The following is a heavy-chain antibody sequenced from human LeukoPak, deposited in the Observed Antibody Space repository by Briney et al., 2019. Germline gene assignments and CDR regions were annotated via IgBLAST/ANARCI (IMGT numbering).Heavy chain of an antibody. CDR2: IYYSGST. Sequence: TPSETLSLTCTVSGGSISSYYWSWIRQPPGKGLEWIGYIYYSGSTNYNPSLKSRVTISVDTSKNQFSLKLSSVTAADTAVYYCARGLYRGVFHDYWGQGALVTVSS. V-gene: IGHV4-59*12. CDR1: GGSISSYY. J-gene: IGHJ4*02. CDR3: ARGLYRGVFHDY. D-gene: IGHD3-10*01.